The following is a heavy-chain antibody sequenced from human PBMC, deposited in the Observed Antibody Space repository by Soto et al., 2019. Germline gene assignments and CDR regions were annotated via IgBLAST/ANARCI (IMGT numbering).Heavy chain of an antibody. CDR2: ISSSGSTI. CDR1: GFTFSDYY. D-gene: IGHD2-8*01. V-gene: IGHV3-11*01. Sequence: LRLSCAASGFTFSDYYMSWIRQAPGKGLEWVSYISSSGSTIYYADSVKGRFTISRDNAKNSLYLQMNSLRAEDTAVYYCAGMGVYALAYYYYYMDVWGKGTTVTVSS. CDR3: AGMGVYALAYYYYYMDV. J-gene: IGHJ6*03.